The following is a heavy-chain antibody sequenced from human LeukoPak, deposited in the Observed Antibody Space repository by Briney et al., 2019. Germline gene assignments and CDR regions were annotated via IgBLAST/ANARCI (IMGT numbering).Heavy chain of an antibody. D-gene: IGHD5-24*01. J-gene: IGHJ5*02. CDR1: GYTFTSYD. V-gene: IGHV1-8*03. CDR3: AREIRAIEMATIPQEDWFDP. CDR2: MNPNSGNT. Sequence: GASVKVSCKASGYTFTSYDINWVRQATGQGLEWMGWMNPNSGNTGYAQKFQGRVTITRNTSISTAYMELSSLRSEDTAVYYCAREIRAIEMATIPQEDWFDPWGQGTLVTVSS.